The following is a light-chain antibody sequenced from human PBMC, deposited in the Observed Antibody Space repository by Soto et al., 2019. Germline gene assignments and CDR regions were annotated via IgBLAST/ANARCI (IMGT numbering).Light chain of an antibody. Sequence: QPAPTQPASVSRSPRQSITIYCTGTSGDVGGYKFGSWYQHQPGKAPKLMIYEVSSRPSGVSSRFSGSKSVNTASLTISGLQAEDEADYFCGSYTCNIYLFGNGTKVTVL. CDR2: EVS. V-gene: IGLV2-14*01. CDR1: SGDVGGYKF. CDR3: GSYTCNIYL. J-gene: IGLJ1*01.